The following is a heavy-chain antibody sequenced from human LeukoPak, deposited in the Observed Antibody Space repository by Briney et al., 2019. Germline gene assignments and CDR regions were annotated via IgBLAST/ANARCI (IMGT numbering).Heavy chain of an antibody. V-gene: IGHV3-7*02. D-gene: IGHD6-19*01. CDR1: GFTFSNYW. J-gene: IGHJ4*02. Sequence: PGGSLRLSCEASGFTFSNYWMTWVRQAPGKGLEWLANIKEDGSEKYYADSVKGRFTISRDNARKSQYLQMNSLRDEDTAVYYCARVGSSGLEFDYWGQGTPVTVSS. CDR2: IKEDGSEK. CDR3: ARVGSSGLEFDY.